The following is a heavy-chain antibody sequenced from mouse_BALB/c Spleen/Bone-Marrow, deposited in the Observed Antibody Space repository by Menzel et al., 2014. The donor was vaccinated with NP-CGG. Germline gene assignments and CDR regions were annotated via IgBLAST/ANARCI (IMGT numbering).Heavy chain of an antibody. Sequence: EVQLQQSGPDLVKPSPSLSLTCTVTGYSITSGYSWHWIRQFPGNKLEWMGYIHYSGSTNYNPSLKSRISITRDTSKNQFFLQLKSVTTEDTATYYCARRTEVRLVYCFDYWGQGTTLTVSS. D-gene: IGHD2-14*01. CDR2: IHYSGST. V-gene: IGHV3-1*02. CDR3: ARRTEVRLVYCFDY. J-gene: IGHJ2*01. CDR1: GYSITSGYS.